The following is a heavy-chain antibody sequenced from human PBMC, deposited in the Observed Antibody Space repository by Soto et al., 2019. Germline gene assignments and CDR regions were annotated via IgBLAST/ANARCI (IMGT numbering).Heavy chain of an antibody. D-gene: IGHD2-2*01. V-gene: IGHV3-15*01. CDR3: AADAYCSSNTCPGALDI. Sequence: EVQLVESGGGLVKPGGSLRLSCAASGFTFSHVWMTWVRQAPGKGLEWVGRIKRKSDGGTADSAAPVKGRFTISRDDLNATLYLKMNSLEIEDTAVYYCAADAYCSSNTCPGALDIWGRGTMVTVSS. CDR2: IKRKSDGGTA. CDR1: GFTFSHVW. J-gene: IGHJ3*02.